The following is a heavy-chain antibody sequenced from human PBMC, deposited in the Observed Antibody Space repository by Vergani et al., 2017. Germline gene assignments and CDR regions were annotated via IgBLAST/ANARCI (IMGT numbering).Heavy chain of an antibody. CDR1: GFTFSDYY. CDR2: ISSSSSYT. D-gene: IGHD5-24*01. Sequence: QVQLVESGGGLVKPGGSLRLSCAASGFTFSDYYMSWIRQAPGKGLEWVSYISSSSSYTNYADSVKGRFTISRDNAKNSLYLQMNSLRAEDTAVYYCARVDPIDSYPFDYWGQGTLVTVSS. J-gene: IGHJ4*02. V-gene: IGHV3-11*05. CDR3: ARVDPIDSYPFDY.